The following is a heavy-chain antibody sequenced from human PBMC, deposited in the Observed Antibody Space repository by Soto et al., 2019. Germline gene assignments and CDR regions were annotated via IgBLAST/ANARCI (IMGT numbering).Heavy chain of an antibody. CDR1: LFSLSTSGVG. Sequence: SGPTLVNPTQTLTLTCTFALFSLSTSGVGVGWIRQPPGKALEWLALIYWDDDKRYSPSLKSRLTITKDTSKNQVVLTMTNMDPVDTATYYCAHRPYGDYPIDYWGQGTLVTVSS. CDR2: IYWDDDK. J-gene: IGHJ4*02. CDR3: AHRPYGDYPIDY. V-gene: IGHV2-5*02. D-gene: IGHD4-17*01.